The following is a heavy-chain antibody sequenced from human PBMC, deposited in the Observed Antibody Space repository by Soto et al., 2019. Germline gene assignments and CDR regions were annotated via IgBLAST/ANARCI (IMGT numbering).Heavy chain of an antibody. CDR3: ARVGIIAVAGTTNWFDP. CDR1: GGTFSSYA. J-gene: IGHJ5*02. Sequence: ASVKVSCKASGGTFSSYAISWVRQAPGQGLEWMGGIIPIFGTANYAQKFQGRVTITADESTSTAYMELSSLRSEDTAVYYCARVGIIAVAGTTNWFDPWGQGTLVTVSS. D-gene: IGHD6-19*01. CDR2: IIPIFGTA. V-gene: IGHV1-69*13.